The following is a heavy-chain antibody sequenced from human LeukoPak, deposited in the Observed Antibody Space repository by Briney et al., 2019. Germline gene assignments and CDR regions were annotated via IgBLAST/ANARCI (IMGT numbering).Heavy chain of an antibody. CDR2: FYSGGAT. J-gene: IGHJ6*02. CDR1: GFTFSSYS. V-gene: IGHV3-66*01. Sequence: GGSLRLSCAASGFTFSSYSMNWVRQAPGKGLEWVSFFYSGGATYYADSVKGRFTISGDSLKNTLYLQMSTLRADDTAVYYCARDGGAGSPDGRNRVFFGMDVWGQGTTVTVSS. CDR3: ARDGGAGSPDGRNRVFFGMDV. D-gene: IGHD3-10*01.